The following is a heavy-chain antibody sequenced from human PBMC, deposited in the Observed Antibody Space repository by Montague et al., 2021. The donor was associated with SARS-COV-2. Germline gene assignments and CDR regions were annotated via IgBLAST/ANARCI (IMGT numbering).Heavy chain of an antibody. V-gene: IGHV3-7*03. CDR2: MKQDGSEK. CDR3: ARDEGSHSIYYYDSSSYYVY. Sequence: SLRLSCAASGFTFSTYWMSWVRQAPGKGLEWVADMKQDGSEKYYVDSVKGRFTISRDNAKRLLYLEMNSLRAEDTAVYHCARDEGSHSIYYYDSSSYYVYWGQGTPVTVSS. J-gene: IGHJ4*02. CDR1: GFTFSTYW. D-gene: IGHD3-22*01.